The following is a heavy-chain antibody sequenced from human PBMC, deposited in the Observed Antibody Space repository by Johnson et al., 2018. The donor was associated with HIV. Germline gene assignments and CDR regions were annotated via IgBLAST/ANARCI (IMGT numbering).Heavy chain of an antibody. V-gene: IGHV3-30*04. D-gene: IGHD6-13*01. CDR1: GFTFSSYA. CDR3: AREGEGYSSSWYDAFDI. J-gene: IGHJ3*02. CDR2: ISYDGSNK. Sequence: QVQLVESGGGLVQPGGSLTLSCAASGFTFSSYAMHWVRQAPGKGLEWVAVISYDGSNKYYADSVRGRFTISRDNSKNTLYLQMNSLRAEDTAVSYCAREGEGYSSSWYDAFDIWGQGTMVTVSS.